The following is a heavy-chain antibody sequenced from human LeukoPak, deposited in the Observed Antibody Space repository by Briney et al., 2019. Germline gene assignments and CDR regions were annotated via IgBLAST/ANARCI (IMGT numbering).Heavy chain of an antibody. J-gene: IGHJ4*02. V-gene: IGHV4-59*01. CDR1: GGSISSYY. D-gene: IGHD3-22*01. CDR3: ARCYYGDCDY. Sequence: SETLSLTCTVSGGSISSYYWSWIRQPPGKGLEWIGDIYYSGSTNYNPSLKSRVTISVDTSENQFSLKLSSVTAADTAVYYCARCYYGDCDYWGQGTLVTVSS. CDR2: IYYSGST.